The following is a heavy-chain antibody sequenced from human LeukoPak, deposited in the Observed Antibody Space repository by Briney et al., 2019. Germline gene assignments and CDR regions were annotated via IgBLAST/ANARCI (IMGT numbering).Heavy chain of an antibody. Sequence: ASVKVSCKASGYTFTGYYMHWVRQAPGQGLEWMGWINPNSGGTNYAQKFQGRVTMTRDTSISTAYMELSRLRSDDTAVYYCARGLDYGDSNFDYWGQGTLVTVSS. CDR2: INPNSGGT. CDR3: ARGLDYGDSNFDY. V-gene: IGHV1-2*02. J-gene: IGHJ4*02. CDR1: GYTFTGYY. D-gene: IGHD4-17*01.